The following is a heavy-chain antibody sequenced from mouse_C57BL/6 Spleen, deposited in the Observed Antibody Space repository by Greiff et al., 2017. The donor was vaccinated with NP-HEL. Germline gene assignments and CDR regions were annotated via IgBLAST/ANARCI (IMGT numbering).Heavy chain of an antibody. CDR2: IDPETGGT. Sequence: VKVVESGAELVRPGASVTLSCKASGYTFTDYEMHWVKQTPVHGLEWIGAIDPETGGTAYNQKFKGKAILTADKSSSTAYMELRSLTSEDSAVYYCTLYGSSPYYFDYWGQGTTLTVSS. V-gene: IGHV1-15*01. J-gene: IGHJ2*01. CDR1: GYTFTDYE. D-gene: IGHD1-1*01. CDR3: TLYGSSPYYFDY.